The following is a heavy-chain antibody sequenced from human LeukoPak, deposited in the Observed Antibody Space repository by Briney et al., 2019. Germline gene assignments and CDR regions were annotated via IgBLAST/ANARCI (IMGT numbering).Heavy chain of an antibody. Sequence: GESLNISCKASGYSFTNYWIGWVRQTPGKGLEWMGNISSGDSDAKYSPSFQGQVTISADKSINTASLQWSSLRASDTAIYYCARQGTIVAGTLGTTFDYWGQGTLLTVSS. CDR1: GYSFTNYW. CDR2: ISSGDSDA. J-gene: IGHJ4*02. D-gene: IGHD5-12*01. V-gene: IGHV5-51*01. CDR3: ARQGTIVAGTLGTTFDY.